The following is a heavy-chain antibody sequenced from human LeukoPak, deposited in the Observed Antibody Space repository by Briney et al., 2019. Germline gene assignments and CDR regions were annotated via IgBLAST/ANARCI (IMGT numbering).Heavy chain of an antibody. CDR3: ARAVVVVVSSGWFDP. D-gene: IGHD2-15*01. CDR1: GFTFSTYN. Sequence: GGSLRLSCAASGFTFSTYNMNWVRQFPGKGLEWVSYISADGDTIYYADSVKGRFTISRDNAKNSLYLQMNSLTAEDTAVYYCARAVVVVVSSGWFDPWGQGTLVTVSS. J-gene: IGHJ5*02. CDR2: ISADGDTI. V-gene: IGHV3-48*04.